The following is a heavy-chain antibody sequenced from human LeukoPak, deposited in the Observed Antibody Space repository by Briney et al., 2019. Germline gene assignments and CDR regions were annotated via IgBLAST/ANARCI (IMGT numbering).Heavy chain of an antibody. D-gene: IGHD6-13*01. CDR3: ARGSSYSSSWYFGPQDIGRFDY. CDR2: ISYDGSNK. J-gene: IGHJ4*02. V-gene: IGHV3-30*04. Sequence: PGGSLRLSCAASGFTFSSYAMHWVRQAPGKGLEWVAVISYDGSNKYYADSVKGRFTISRDNSKNTLYLQMNSLRAEDTAVYYCARGSSYSSSWYFGPQDIGRFDYWGQGTLVTVSS. CDR1: GFTFSSYA.